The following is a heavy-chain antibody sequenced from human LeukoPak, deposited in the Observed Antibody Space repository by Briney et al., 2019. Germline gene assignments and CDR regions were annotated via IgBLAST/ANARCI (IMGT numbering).Heavy chain of an antibody. D-gene: IGHD5-24*01. J-gene: IGHJ4*02. Sequence: GGSLRLSCAASGFTFSSYAMHWVRQARGKGLEGVAVISYDGSNKYYADSVKGGFTISRDNSKNTLYLQMNSLRAGDTAVYYCAKAEEMATINYFDYWGQGTLVPVSS. CDR3: AKAEEMATINYFDY. CDR1: GFTFSSYA. CDR2: ISYDGSNK. V-gene: IGHV3-30-3*01.